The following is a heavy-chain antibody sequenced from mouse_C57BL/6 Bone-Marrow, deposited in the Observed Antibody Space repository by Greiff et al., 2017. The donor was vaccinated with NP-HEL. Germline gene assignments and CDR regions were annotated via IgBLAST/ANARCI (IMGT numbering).Heavy chain of an antibody. V-gene: IGHV1-82*01. D-gene: IGHD2-3*01. CDR2: IYPGDGDT. CDR3: ARHDGYYGYFDV. Sequence: QVQLQQSGPELVKPGASVKISCKASGYAFSSSWMNWVKQRPGKGLEWIGRIYPGDGDTNYNGKFKGKATLTADKSSSTAYMQLSSLTSEDSAVYFCARHDGYYGYFDVWGTGTTVTVSS. J-gene: IGHJ1*03. CDR1: GYAFSSSW.